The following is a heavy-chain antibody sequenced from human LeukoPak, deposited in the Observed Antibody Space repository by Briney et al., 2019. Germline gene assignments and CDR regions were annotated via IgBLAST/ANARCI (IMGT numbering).Heavy chain of an antibody. D-gene: IGHD3-22*01. CDR2: ISSGGSTI. CDR1: GFTFSSFE. J-gene: IGHJ4*02. Sequence: GGSLRLSCAASGFTFSSFEMKWVRQAPGKGLEWVSYISSGGSTIYYADSVKGRFAISRDNAKNSLYLQMNSLRAEDTALYYCASSRYDSSGYYGIIGYWGQGTLVTVSS. V-gene: IGHV3-48*03. CDR3: ASSRYDSSGYYGIIGY.